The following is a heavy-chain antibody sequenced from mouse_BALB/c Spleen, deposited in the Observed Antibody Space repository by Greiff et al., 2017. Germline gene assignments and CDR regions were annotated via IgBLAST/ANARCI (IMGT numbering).Heavy chain of an antibody. CDR3: ARGGYGHYYAMDY. D-gene: IGHD2-14*01. CDR1: GYTFTSYY. Sequence: VQLQQSGPELVKPGASVRISCKASGYTFTSYYIHWVKQRPGQGLEWIGWIYPGNVNTKYNEKFKGKATLTADKSSSTAYMQLSSLTSEDSAVYFCARGGYGHYYAMDYWGQGTSVTVSS. V-gene: IGHV1S56*01. J-gene: IGHJ4*01. CDR2: IYPGNVNT.